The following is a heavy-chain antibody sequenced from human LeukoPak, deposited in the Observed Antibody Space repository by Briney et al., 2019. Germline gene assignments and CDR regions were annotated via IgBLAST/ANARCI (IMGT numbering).Heavy chain of an antibody. CDR3: ARSAFLVTAPGLYYFDY. J-gene: IGHJ4*02. V-gene: IGHV4-4*07. CDR1: GGSISSYY. D-gene: IGHD6-13*01. CDR2: IYNSGST. Sequence: KPSETLSLTCTVSGGSISSYYWSWIRQPAGKGLEWIGHIYNSGSTNYNPSLKGRVTMSVAPSKNQFSLHLSSVTAADTAVYYCARSAFLVTAPGLYYFDYWGQGTLVAVSS.